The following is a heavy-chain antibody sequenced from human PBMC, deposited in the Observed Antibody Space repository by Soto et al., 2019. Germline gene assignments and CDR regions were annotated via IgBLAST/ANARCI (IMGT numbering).Heavy chain of an antibody. CDR1: GYTFTSYD. CDR3: ARVPYRSGCHACRDFDY. Sequence: ASVKVSCKASGYTFTSYDINWVRHATGQGLEWMGWMNPNSGNTGYAQKFQGRVTMTRNTSISTAHMELSSLRSEDTAVYYCARVPYRSGCHACRDFDYWGQGTLVTVSS. J-gene: IGHJ4*02. CDR2: MNPNSGNT. V-gene: IGHV1-8*01. D-gene: IGHD6-25*01.